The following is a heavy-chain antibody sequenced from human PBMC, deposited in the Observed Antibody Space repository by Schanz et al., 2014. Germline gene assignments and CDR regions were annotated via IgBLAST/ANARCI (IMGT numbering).Heavy chain of an antibody. J-gene: IGHJ4*02. CDR3: ARGPTFDY. CDR2: MNPDSGNP. Sequence: QVQLVQSGAEVKKPGASVKVSCKASGYSFISHAIHWVRQAPGQGLEWMGWMNPDSGNPGFAQKFRGRVTMTRNTSMSTAYIELHILTSEDTAVYYCARGPTFDYWGQGTLVTVSS. V-gene: IGHV1-8*02. CDR1: GYSFISHA.